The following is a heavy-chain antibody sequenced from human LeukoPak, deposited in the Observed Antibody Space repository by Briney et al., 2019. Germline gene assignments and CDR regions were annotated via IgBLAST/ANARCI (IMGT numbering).Heavy chain of an antibody. CDR2: IWYDGSDK. V-gene: IGHV3-30-3*01. D-gene: IGHD6-6*01. CDR1: GFTFSSYI. Sequence: PGGSLRLSCAASGFTFSSYIMHWVRQAPGKGLEWVAVIWYDGSDKNYSDSVKGRFSISRDNSQNTLYLQMNSLRPEDTVVYYCARDTETYSTSGIMEYWGQGTLVTVSS. CDR3: ARDTETYSTSGIMEY. J-gene: IGHJ4*02.